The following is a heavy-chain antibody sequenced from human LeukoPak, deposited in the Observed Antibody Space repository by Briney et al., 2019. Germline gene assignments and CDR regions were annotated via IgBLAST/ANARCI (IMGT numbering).Heavy chain of an antibody. D-gene: IGHD6-19*01. CDR3: TRGWGSSGPGDF. J-gene: IGHJ4*02. Sequence: PGGSLRLSCVVSGFTFSTYWMSWVRPAPGKGLEWVANIKQDGSEKYYVDSVKGRFTISRDNAKNSLYLQVDSLGDEDTGVYYCTRGWGSSGPGDFWGQGTLVTVSS. CDR1: GFTFSTYW. V-gene: IGHV3-7*01. CDR2: IKQDGSEK.